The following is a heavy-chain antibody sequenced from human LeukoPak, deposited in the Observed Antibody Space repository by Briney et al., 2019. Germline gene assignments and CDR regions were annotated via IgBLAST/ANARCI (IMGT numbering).Heavy chain of an antibody. D-gene: IGHD6-13*01. J-gene: IGHJ4*02. V-gene: IGHV4-4*02. CDR3: TRDLGSHPGF. Sequence: GSLRLSCAASGFIFNNAWMSWVRQPPGKGLEWIGEIFHTGSTNYNPSLKSRVSMSVAKSTNRFSLTLTSVTAADTAVYYCTRDLGSHPGFWGQGTLVTVSS. CDR2: IFHTGST. CDR1: GFIFNNAW.